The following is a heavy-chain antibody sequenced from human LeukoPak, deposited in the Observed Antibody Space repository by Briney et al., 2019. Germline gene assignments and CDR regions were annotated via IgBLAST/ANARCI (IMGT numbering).Heavy chain of an antibody. D-gene: IGHD6-19*01. CDR1: GGSISSYY. J-gene: IGHJ4*02. CDR2: IYYSGST. V-gene: IGHV4-59*08. Sequence: PSETLSLTCTVSGGSISSYYWSWIRQPPGKGLEWIGYIYYSGSTNYNPSLKSRVTISADTSKNQFSLKLSSVTAADTAVYYCARLEQWLVHRYWGQGTLVTVSS. CDR3: ARLEQWLVHRY.